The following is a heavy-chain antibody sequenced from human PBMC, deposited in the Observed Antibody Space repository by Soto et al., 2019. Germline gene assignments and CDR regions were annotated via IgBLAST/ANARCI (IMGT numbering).Heavy chain of an antibody. V-gene: IGHV3-23*01. D-gene: IGHD4-17*01. CDR2: ISASGGGT. Sequence: SVGGLVQPGGSLRLSCAASGFTFGNYVVTWVRQAPGRGLEWVSAISASGGGTFYADSVRGRFTISRDNYKNTLYLEMNSLRAEDTALYFCAKDPNGDYLGAFDCWGRGTMVIVSS. CDR3: AKDPNGDYLGAFDC. CDR1: GFTFGNYV. J-gene: IGHJ3*01.